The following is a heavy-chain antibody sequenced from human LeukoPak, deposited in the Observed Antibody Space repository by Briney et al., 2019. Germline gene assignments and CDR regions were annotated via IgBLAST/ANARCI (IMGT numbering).Heavy chain of an antibody. D-gene: IGHD5-12*01. CDR3: ARDLTRGYSGYDSERDANDAFDI. CDR1: GGSISSGGYS. V-gene: IGHV4-30-4*07. Sequence: SETLSLTCAVSGGSISSGGYSWSWIRQPPGKGLEWIGYIYYSGSTYYNPSLKSRVTISVDTSKNQFSLKLSSVTAADTAVYYCARDLTRGYSGYDSERDANDAFDIWGQGTMVTVSS. CDR2: IYYSGST. J-gene: IGHJ3*02.